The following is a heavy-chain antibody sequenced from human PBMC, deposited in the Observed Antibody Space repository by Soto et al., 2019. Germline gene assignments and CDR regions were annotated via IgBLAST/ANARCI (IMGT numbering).Heavy chain of an antibody. V-gene: IGHV3-21*02. CDR3: TRDQGGSYDSWFDP. J-gene: IGHJ5*02. CDR1: TFSMYS. CDR2: ISSGGVYI. Sequence: EAQIVESGGGLVQPGGSLRLSCNFTFSMYSMDWVRQAPGKGLEWVASISSGGVYIKYADSVKGRFTISRDNAKNSVSLQMNSLRVDDTALYFCTRDQGGSYDSWFDPWGQGTLVTVSS. D-gene: IGHD1-26*01.